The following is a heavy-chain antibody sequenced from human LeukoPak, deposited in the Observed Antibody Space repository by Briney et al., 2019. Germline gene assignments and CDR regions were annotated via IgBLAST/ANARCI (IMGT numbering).Heavy chain of an antibody. CDR1: GFTFSSYE. V-gene: IGHV3-48*03. Sequence: AGGSLRLSCAASGFTFSSYEMNWVRQAPGKGLEWVSYISSSGNTIYYADSVKGRFTISRDNAKNSLYLQMNSLRAEDTAVYYCAREGGDYYFDYWGQGTLVTVSS. CDR3: AREGGDYYFDY. CDR2: ISSSGNTI. D-gene: IGHD3-16*01. J-gene: IGHJ4*02.